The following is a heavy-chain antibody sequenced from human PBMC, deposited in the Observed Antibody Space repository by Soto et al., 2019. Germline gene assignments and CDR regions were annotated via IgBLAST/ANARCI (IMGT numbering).Heavy chain of an antibody. CDR3: ARTYYYDSSGHNWFDP. D-gene: IGHD3-22*01. V-gene: IGHV4-30-4*01. J-gene: IGHJ5*02. CDR2: IYYSGST. Sequence: PSETLSLTCTFSCGSIISGDYYWSWIRQPPGKGLEWIGYIYYSGSTYYNPSLKSRVTISVDTSKNQFSLKLSSVTAADTAVYYCARTYYYDSSGHNWFDPWGQGTLVTVSS. CDR1: CGSIISGDYY.